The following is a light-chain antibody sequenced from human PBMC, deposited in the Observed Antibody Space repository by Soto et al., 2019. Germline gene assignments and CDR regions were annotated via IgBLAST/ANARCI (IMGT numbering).Light chain of an antibody. Sequence: QSVLTQPPSVSGSPGQSVTISCTGTSSDVGSYNRVSWYQQPPGTAPKLMIYEVSNRPSGVPDRFSGSKSGNTASLTISGLQADDEADYYCSSYTSSSTYVFGPGTKVTVL. V-gene: IGLV2-18*02. CDR1: SSDVGSYNR. CDR2: EVS. CDR3: SSYTSSSTYV. J-gene: IGLJ1*01.